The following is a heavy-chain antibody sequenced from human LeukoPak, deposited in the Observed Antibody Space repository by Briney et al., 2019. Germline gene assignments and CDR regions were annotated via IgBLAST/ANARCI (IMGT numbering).Heavy chain of an antibody. CDR1: GFTFDDYA. J-gene: IGHJ4*02. V-gene: IGHV3-9*01. D-gene: IGHD3-22*01. CDR3: AKDTDSSGYSNFDY. Sequence: PGRSLRLSCAASGFTFDDYAMHWVRQAPGKGLEWVSGISWNSGSIGYADSVKGRFTISRDNAKNSLYLQMNSLRAEDTALYYCAKDTDSSGYSNFDYWGQGTLATVSS. CDR2: ISWNSGSI.